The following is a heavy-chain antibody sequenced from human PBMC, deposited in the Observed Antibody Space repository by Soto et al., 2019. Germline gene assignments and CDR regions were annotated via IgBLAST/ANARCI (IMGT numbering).Heavy chain of an antibody. V-gene: IGHV3-30-3*01. CDR3: ARRELSYYFDY. CDR1: GFTFSSYA. CDR2: ISYDGSNK. J-gene: IGHJ4*02. Sequence: GGSLRLSCAASGFTFSSYAMHWVRQAPGKGLEWVAVISYDGSNKYYADSVKDRFTISRDNSKNTLYLQMNSLRAEDTAVYYCARRELSYYFDYWGQGTLVTVSS. D-gene: IGHD1-26*01.